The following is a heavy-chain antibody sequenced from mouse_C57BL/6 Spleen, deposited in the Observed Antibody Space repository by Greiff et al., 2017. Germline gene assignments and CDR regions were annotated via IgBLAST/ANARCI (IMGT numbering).Heavy chain of an antibody. CDR3: TRGNYYSNYHWYFGV. D-gene: IGHD2-5*01. CDR2: IDPETGGT. Sequence: VKVVESGAELVRPGASVTLSCKASGYTFTDYEMHWVKQTPVHGLEWIGAIDPETGGTAYNQKFKGKDIMTADKSSNTAYMELSSLTSEDSAVYYDTRGNYYSNYHWYFGVWGTGTTVTDST. CDR1: GYTFTDYE. V-gene: IGHV1-15*01. J-gene: IGHJ1*03.